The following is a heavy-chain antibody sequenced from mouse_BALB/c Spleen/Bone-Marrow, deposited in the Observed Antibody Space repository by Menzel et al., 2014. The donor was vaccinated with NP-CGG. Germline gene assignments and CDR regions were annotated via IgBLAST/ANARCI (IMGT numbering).Heavy chain of an antibody. CDR3: ARDDYGY. Sequence: QVQLKQSGPELVKPGASVKMSCKASGYNFTSYYIHWVKQRPGQGLEWIGWIYPGDGSTKYNEKFKGKTTLTADKSSSTVYMLLSSLTSEDSAIYFCARDDYGYWGQGTLVTVSA. D-gene: IGHD2-4*01. J-gene: IGHJ3*01. V-gene: IGHV1S56*01. CDR1: GYNFTSYY. CDR2: IYPGDGST.